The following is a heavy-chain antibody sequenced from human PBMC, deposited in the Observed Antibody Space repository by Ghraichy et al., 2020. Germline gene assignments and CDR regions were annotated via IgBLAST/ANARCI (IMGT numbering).Heavy chain of an antibody. D-gene: IGHD3-22*01. V-gene: IGHV4-39*01. CDR1: GGSISSSSYY. CDR2: IYYSGST. J-gene: IGHJ4*02. CDR3: ARNPIEDYYDSSGYYALFDY. Sequence: SQTLSLTCTVSGGSISSSSYYWGWIRQPPGKGLEWIGSIYYSGSTYYNPSLKSRVTISVDTSKNQFSLKLSSVTAADTAVYYCARNPIEDYYDSSGYYALFDYWGQGTLVTVSS.